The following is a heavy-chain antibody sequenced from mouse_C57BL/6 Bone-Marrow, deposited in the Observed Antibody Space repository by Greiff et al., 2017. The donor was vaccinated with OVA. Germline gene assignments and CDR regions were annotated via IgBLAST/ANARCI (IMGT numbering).Heavy chain of an antibody. V-gene: IGHV1-76*01. CDR2: IYPGSGNT. D-gene: IGHD2-2*01. CDR1: GYTFTDHY. CDR3: ARDYGYCFEY. J-gene: IGHJ2*01. Sequence: QVQLQQSGAEVVRPGASVKLSCKASGYTFTDHYINWVKQRPGQGLEWIARIYPGSGNTYYNEKFKGKATLTAEKSSNTAYMQLSSLTSEDSAVYFCARDYGYCFEYWGQGTTLTVSS.